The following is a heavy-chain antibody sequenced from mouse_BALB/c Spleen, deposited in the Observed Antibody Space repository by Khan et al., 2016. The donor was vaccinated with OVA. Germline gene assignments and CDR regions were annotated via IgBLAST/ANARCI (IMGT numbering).Heavy chain of an antibody. Sequence: QVQLQQSGAELARPGASVKLSCKASGYTFTNYWMQWVKQRPGQGLEWIGTTYPGNGDSRYTQNFKGKATLTADESSNTAYMQLSSLTSEDSAVYYCARGGITTGYFGYWGRGTTLTVSS. CDR2: TYPGNGDS. J-gene: IGHJ2*01. V-gene: IGHV1-87*01. D-gene: IGHD1-1*01. CDR3: ARGGITTGYFGY. CDR1: GYTFTNYW.